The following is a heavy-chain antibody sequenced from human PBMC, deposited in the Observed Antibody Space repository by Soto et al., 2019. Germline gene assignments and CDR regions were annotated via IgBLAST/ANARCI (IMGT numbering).Heavy chain of an antibody. V-gene: IGHV1-18*01. CDR2: ISAYNGNT. Sequence: QIQLVQSGAEVKKPGASVKVSCKASGYTFSSYHITWVRQAPGQGLEWMGWISAYNGNTNYAQNLQGRVTMTTDPSTSTAYMELRSLSSDDTAVYYCARDLPAVDSWGQGTLVTVSS. CDR1: GYTFSSYH. CDR3: ARDLPAVDS. J-gene: IGHJ4*02.